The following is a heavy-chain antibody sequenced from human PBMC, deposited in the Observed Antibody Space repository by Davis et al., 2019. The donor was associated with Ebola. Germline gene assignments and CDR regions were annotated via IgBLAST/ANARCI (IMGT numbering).Heavy chain of an antibody. Sequence: SETLSLTCTVSGGSISSSNWWSWVRQPPGKGLEWIGEIYHSGSTNYNPSLKSRVTISVDKSKNQFSLKLSSVTAADTAVYYCARDGSSGYYLRGWWFDPWGQGTLVTVSS. CDR2: IYHSGST. J-gene: IGHJ5*02. D-gene: IGHD3-22*01. V-gene: IGHV4-4*02. CDR3: ARDGSSGYYLRGWWFDP. CDR1: GGSISSSNW.